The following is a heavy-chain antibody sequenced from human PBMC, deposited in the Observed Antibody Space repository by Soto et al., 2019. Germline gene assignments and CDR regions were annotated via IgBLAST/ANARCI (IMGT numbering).Heavy chain of an antibody. Sequence: LRLSCAASGFAFSSYAMSWVRQAPGKGLEWVSAISGGGGSTYYADSVKGRFTISRDNSKNTLYLQMNSLRAEDTAVYYCAKGTGRYDFWSGYYPDAFDIWGQGTMVTVSS. V-gene: IGHV3-23*01. CDR1: GFAFSSYA. CDR2: ISGGGGST. J-gene: IGHJ3*02. CDR3: AKGTGRYDFWSGYYPDAFDI. D-gene: IGHD3-3*01.